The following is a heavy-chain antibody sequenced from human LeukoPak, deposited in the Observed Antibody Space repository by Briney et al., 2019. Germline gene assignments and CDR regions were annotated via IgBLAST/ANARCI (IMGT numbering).Heavy chain of an antibody. CDR3: AKDLVFLSTPFDY. CDR1: GFPFSSYA. J-gene: IGHJ4*02. D-gene: IGHD2-2*01. CDR2: ISVSGGST. Sequence: GRTLRLSCAVSGFPFSSYAMSWVRRAPGKGLEWVSAISVSGGSTYYADSVKGRFTISRDNSKNTLYLQMNSLRAEDTAVYYCAKDLVFLSTPFDYWGQGTLVTVSS. V-gene: IGHV3-23*01.